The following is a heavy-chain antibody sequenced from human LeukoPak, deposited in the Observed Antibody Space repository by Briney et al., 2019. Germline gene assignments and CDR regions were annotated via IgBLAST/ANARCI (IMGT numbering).Heavy chain of an antibody. CDR3: AKDGILVGASLDY. Sequence: GGSLRLSCAASGFTFSSYWMSWVRQAPGKGLEWVANIKQDGSEKYYVDSVKGRFTISRDNAKNSLYLQMNSLRAEDTAVYYCAKDGILVGASLDYWGQGTLVTVSS. CDR1: GFTFSSYW. V-gene: IGHV3-7*03. J-gene: IGHJ4*02. CDR2: IKQDGSEK. D-gene: IGHD1-26*01.